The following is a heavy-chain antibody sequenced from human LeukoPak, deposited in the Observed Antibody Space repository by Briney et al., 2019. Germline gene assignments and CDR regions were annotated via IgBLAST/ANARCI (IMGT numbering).Heavy chain of an antibody. CDR2: ISSSSSYI. J-gene: IGHJ4*02. CDR1: GFTFSSYS. V-gene: IGHV3-21*01. D-gene: IGHD6-6*01. CDR3: ASNALYSSSWYY. Sequence: GGSLRLSCAASGFTFSSYSMNWVRQAPGEGLEWVSSISSSSSYIYYADSVKGRFTISRDNAKNSLYLQMNSLRAEDTAVYYCASNALYSSSWYYWGQGTLVTVSS.